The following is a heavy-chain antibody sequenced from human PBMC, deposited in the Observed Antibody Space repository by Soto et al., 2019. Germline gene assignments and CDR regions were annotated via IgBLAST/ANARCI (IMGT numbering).Heavy chain of an antibody. D-gene: IGHD3-10*01. CDR3: ARGSTIVRGAPSWFDP. V-gene: IGHV1-69*08. J-gene: IGHJ5*02. Sequence: QVQLVQSGAEVKKPGSSVKVSCKASGGTFSRYTINWVRQAPGQGLEWMGRIIPIAATANYTQKFQGRVTITVDKSSTTAYMELSSLRSDDTAVYYCARGSTIVRGAPSWFDPWGQGTLVTVSS. CDR1: GGTFSRYT. CDR2: IIPIAATA.